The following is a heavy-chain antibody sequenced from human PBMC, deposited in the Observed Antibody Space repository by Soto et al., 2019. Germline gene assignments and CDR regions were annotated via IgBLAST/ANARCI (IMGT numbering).Heavy chain of an antibody. V-gene: IGHV3-11*01. Sequence: GGALRLSCVASGFTSIDHYMSWILQAPGKGLEWVSYISDSGSALYHADSVRGRFTISRDNAKNSLYLQMNSLRAEDTAVYYCATSDSSGWFSFDYWGQGTLVTVSS. CDR2: ISDSGSAL. CDR1: GFTSIDHY. CDR3: ATSDSSGWFSFDY. D-gene: IGHD6-19*01. J-gene: IGHJ4*02.